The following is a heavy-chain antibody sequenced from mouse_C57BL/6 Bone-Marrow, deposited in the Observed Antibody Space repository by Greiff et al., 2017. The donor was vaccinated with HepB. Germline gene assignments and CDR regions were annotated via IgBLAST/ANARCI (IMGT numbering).Heavy chain of an antibody. V-gene: IGHV2-2*01. Sequence: VQRVESGPGLVQPSQSLSITCTVSGFSLTSYGVHWVRQSPGKGLEWLGVIWSGGSTDYNAAFISRLSISKDNSKSQVFFKMNSLQADDTAIYYCARNPLLPRGYYAMDYWGQGTSVTVSS. CDR1: GFSLTSYG. CDR2: IWSGGST. D-gene: IGHD5-5*01. J-gene: IGHJ4*01. CDR3: ARNPLLPRGYYAMDY.